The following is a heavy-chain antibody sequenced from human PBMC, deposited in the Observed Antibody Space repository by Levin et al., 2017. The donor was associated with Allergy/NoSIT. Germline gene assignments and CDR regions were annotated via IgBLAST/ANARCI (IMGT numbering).Heavy chain of an antibody. J-gene: IGHJ6*02. Sequence: SQTLSLTCTVSGGSISSGSYYWSWIRQHPGKGLEWIGYIYYSGSTYYNPSLKSRVTISVDTSKIQLSLRLSSVTAADTAVYYCARDVKAAYGVGGMDVWGQGTTVTVSS. CDR2: IYYSGST. CDR1: GGSISSGSYY. CDR3: ARDVKAAYGVGGMDV. V-gene: IGHV4-31*03. D-gene: IGHD1-26*01.